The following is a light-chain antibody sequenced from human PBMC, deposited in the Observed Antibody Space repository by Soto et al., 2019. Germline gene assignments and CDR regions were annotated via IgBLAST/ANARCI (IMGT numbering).Light chain of an antibody. CDR1: SSNIGSNY. Sequence: QSVLTQPPSVSAAPGQKVTISCSGSSSNIGSNYVSWYQHLPGTAPKLLIYDSIKRPSGIPDRFSGSKSGTSATLGITGLQTGDEADYYCGTWDSSLSAVVFGGGTKLTVL. CDR3: GTWDSSLSAVV. J-gene: IGLJ2*01. CDR2: DSI. V-gene: IGLV1-51*01.